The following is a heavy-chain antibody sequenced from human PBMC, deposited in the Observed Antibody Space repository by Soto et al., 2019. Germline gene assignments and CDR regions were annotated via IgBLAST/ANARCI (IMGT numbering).Heavy chain of an antibody. D-gene: IGHD2-2*01. CDR3: AREVGHMDV. CDR1: GYTFTTYG. Sequence: VASVKVSCKASGYTFTTYGINWVRQAPGQGLEWMGWVSPYNGDTSYAQKVQGRVTMTTDTSTTTAYLELRSLRSDDTAVYYCAREVGHMDVWGQGTTVTVYS. CDR2: VSPYNGDT. J-gene: IGHJ6*02. V-gene: IGHV1-18*04.